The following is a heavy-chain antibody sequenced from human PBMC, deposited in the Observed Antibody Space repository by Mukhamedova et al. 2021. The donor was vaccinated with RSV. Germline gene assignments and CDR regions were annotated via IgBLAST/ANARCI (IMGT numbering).Heavy chain of an antibody. Sequence: DSVKGRFTISRDNAKNSLYLPMNRLREEDTAVYFCARGTCGSTRCYPHLDFWGQGTLVPVSS. D-gene: IGHD2-2*01. V-gene: IGHV3-48*02. CDR3: ARGTCGSTRCYPHLDF. J-gene: IGHJ4*02.